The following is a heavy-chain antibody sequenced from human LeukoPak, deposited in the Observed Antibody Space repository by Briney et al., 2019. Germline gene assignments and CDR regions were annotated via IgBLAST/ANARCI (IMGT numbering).Heavy chain of an antibody. V-gene: IGHV3-21*06. CDR3: AGSILTGYPNFDY. CDR2: ITTSSSYI. J-gene: IGHJ4*02. D-gene: IGHD3-9*01. CDR1: GFTFSSYT. Sequence: GGSLRLSCAVSGFTFSSYTMNWVRQAPGEGLEWVSFITTSSSYIYYADSVKGRFTISRDNAKNSLYLQMNSLRAEDTAVYYCAGSILTGYPNFDYWGQGTLVTVSS.